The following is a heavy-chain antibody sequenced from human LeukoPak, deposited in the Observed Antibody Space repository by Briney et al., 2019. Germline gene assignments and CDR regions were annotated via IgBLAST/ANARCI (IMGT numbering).Heavy chain of an antibody. D-gene: IGHD3-10*01. Sequence: SETLSLTCTVSGGSISSYYWSWIRQPPPKGLEWIGYIYYSGSTNYNPSLKSRVTISVDTSKNQFSLKLSSVTAPGSAADSCTSVDQSIATAPSGVFDNWGQGTMVTVSS. CDR2: IYYSGST. CDR3: TSVDQSIATAPSGVFDN. V-gene: IGHV4-59*01. CDR1: GGSISSYY. J-gene: IGHJ4*02.